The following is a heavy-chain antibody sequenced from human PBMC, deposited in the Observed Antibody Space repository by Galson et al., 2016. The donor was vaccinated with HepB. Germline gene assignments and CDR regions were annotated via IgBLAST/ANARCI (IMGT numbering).Heavy chain of an antibody. D-gene: IGHD1-26*01. CDR3: ARDVRGSEDY. CDR2: INSDGSST. CDR1: GFTFSSYW. V-gene: IGHV3-74*01. J-gene: IGHJ4*02. Sequence: SLRLSCAASGFTFSSYWMHWVRQAPGKGLVLVSRINSDGSSTGYADSVKGRFTISRDNAKNTLYLQMNSLRAEDTAVYYCARDVRGSEDYWGQGTLVTVSS.